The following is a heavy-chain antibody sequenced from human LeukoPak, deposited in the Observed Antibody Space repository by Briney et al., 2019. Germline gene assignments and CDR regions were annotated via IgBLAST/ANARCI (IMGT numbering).Heavy chain of an antibody. CDR2: IKSKDDGETT. D-gene: IGHD4-11*01. Sequence: GGSLRLSCAASRFSFSTSWMSWVRQAPGKGLEWVGRIKSKDDGETTEYAAPVKGRFTISRDDSKSMLYPQMMSLKTEDTAVYYCCADTVDPLAQIDKWGQGALVTVSS. CDR1: RFSFSTSW. V-gene: IGHV3-15*01. J-gene: IGHJ4*02. CDR3: CADTVDPLAQIDK.